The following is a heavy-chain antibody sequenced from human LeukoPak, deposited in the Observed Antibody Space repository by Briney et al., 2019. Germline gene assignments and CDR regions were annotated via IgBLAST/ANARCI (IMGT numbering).Heavy chain of an antibody. CDR2: IYTSGST. Sequence: SETLSLTCTVSGGSISSGSYYWSWIRQPAGKGLEWIGRIYTSGSTNYNPSLKSRVTISLDTSKNQFSLKLSSVTAADTAVYYCARAYGDYPYYYYYYMDVWGKGTTVTI. CDR3: ARAYGDYPYYYYYYMDV. V-gene: IGHV4-61*02. J-gene: IGHJ6*03. D-gene: IGHD4-17*01. CDR1: GGSISSGSYY.